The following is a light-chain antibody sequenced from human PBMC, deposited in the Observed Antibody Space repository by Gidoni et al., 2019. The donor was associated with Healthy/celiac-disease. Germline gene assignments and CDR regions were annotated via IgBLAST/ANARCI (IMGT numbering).Light chain of an antibody. CDR1: SSDVGGYNY. Sequence: QSALTQHRSVSGSPGQSVTITCTGTSSDVGGYNYVSGYQQPPGKAPKLMIYDVRKRPSGVPDRFSGSKSGNTASLTISGLQAEDEADYYCCSYAGSYTYVFGTGTKVTVL. J-gene: IGLJ1*01. CDR3: CSYAGSYTYV. V-gene: IGLV2-11*01. CDR2: DVR.